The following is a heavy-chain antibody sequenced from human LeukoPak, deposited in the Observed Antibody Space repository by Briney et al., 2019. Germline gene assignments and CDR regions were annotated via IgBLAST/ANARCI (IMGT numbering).Heavy chain of an antibody. CDR1: GGSISSGGYY. CDR3: ARGIVVVANFDY. V-gene: IGHV4-31*03. J-gene: IGHJ4*02. CDR2: IYYSGST. Sequence: SETLSLICTVSGGSISSGGYYWSWVRQHPGKGLEWIGYIYYSGSTYYNPSLKSRVTISVDTSKNQFFLKLSSVTAADTAVYYCARGIVVVANFDYWGQGTLVTVSS. D-gene: IGHD3-22*01.